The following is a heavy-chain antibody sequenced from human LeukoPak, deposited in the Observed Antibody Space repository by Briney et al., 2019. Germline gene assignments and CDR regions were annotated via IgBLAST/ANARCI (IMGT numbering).Heavy chain of an antibody. CDR1: GFTFSSYG. D-gene: IGHD4-23*01. CDR3: AKVPGAVVTAGAFDI. Sequence: GGSLRLSCAASGFTFSSYGMSWVRQAPGKGLEWVSAISGSGGSTYYADSVKGRFTISRDNSKNTLYLQMNSLRAEDTAVYYCAKVPGAVVTAGAFDIWGQGTMVTVSS. V-gene: IGHV3-23*01. J-gene: IGHJ3*02. CDR2: ISGSGGST.